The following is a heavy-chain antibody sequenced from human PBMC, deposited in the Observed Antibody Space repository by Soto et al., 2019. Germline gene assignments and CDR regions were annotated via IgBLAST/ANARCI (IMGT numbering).Heavy chain of an antibody. V-gene: IGHV1-18*01. J-gene: IGHJ4*02. CDR2: ISAYNGNT. D-gene: IGHD1-26*01. Sequence: ASVKVSCKAPGYTFTSYGISWVRQASGQGLEWMGWISAYNGNTNYAQKLQGRVTMTTDTSTSTAYMELRSLRSDDTAVYYCARASRIGLLDYSSQGTLVTVSS. CDR3: ARASRIGLLDY. CDR1: GYTFTSYG.